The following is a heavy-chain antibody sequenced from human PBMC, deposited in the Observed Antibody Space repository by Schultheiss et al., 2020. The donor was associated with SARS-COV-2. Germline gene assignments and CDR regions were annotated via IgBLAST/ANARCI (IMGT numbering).Heavy chain of an antibody. Sequence: GESLKISCKGSGYSFTSYWIDWVRQMPGKGLEWMGIIYPGDSDTRYSPSFQGQVTISADKSISTAYLQWSSLKASDTAMYYCARDGQAALFTVVTLLNYGMDVWGQGTTVTVSS. V-gene: IGHV5-51*01. CDR3: ARDGQAALFTVVTLLNYGMDV. CDR1: GYSFTSYW. J-gene: IGHJ6*02. CDR2: IYPGDSDT. D-gene: IGHD4-23*01.